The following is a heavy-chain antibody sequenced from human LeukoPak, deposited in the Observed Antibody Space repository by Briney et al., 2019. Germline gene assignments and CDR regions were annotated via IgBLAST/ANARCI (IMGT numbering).Heavy chain of an antibody. Sequence: GGSLRHSCAPSGFTFSSYGLHWVRQAPRKGLEWVAVISYVGSNKYYADSAKGRFTLSRDNSKNTLYLQMNSLRAEDTAVYYCAKERLAGYSSSWYADYYYYGMDVWGQGTTVTVSS. CDR3: AKERLAGYSSSWYADYYYYGMDV. CDR1: GFTFSSYG. CDR2: ISYVGSNK. D-gene: IGHD6-13*01. J-gene: IGHJ6*02. V-gene: IGHV3-30*18.